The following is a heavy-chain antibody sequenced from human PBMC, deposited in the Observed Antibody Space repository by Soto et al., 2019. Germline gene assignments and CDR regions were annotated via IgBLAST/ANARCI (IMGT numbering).Heavy chain of an antibody. CDR3: ARHMRAVASPLGY. D-gene: IGHD6-19*01. CDR1: GGSFSNTIYY. CDR2: IYYNGNA. Sequence: PSETLSLTCSVSGGSFSNTIYYWAWVRQPPGKGLEWIGSIYYNGNAFYNPSLKSRVTMSVDSSKSQFSLKVTSVTAADTAVYYCARHMRAVASPLGYWGQGALVTVSS. V-gene: IGHV4-39*01. J-gene: IGHJ4*02.